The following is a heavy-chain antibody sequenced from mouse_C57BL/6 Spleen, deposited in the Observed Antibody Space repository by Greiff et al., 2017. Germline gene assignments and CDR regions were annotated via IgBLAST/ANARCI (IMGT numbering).Heavy chain of an antibody. CDR2: ISSGSSTI. Sequence: EVMLVESGGGLVKPGGSLKLSYAASGFTFSDYGMHWVRQAPEKGLEWVAYISSGSSTIYYADTVKGRFTISRDNAKNTLFLQMTRLRSEYTAMYYCAKTDGDYAMDYWGQGTSVTVSS. J-gene: IGHJ4*01. CDR1: GFTFSDYG. D-gene: IGHD1-1*02. CDR3: AKTDGDYAMDY. V-gene: IGHV5-17*01.